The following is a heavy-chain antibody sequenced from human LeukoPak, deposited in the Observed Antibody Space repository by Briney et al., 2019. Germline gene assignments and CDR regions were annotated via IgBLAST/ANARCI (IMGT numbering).Heavy chain of an antibody. CDR3: ARERGSYCSGGSCYYWYFDL. J-gene: IGHJ2*01. D-gene: IGHD2-15*01. CDR1: GYTFTGYY. CDR2: ISAYNGNT. V-gene: IGHV1-18*04. Sequence: ASVKVSCKASGYTFTGYYMHWVRQAPGQGLEWMGWISAYNGNTNYAQKLQGRVTMTTDTSTSTAYMELSSLRSEDTAVYYCARERGSYCSGGSCYYWYFDLWGRGTLVTVSS.